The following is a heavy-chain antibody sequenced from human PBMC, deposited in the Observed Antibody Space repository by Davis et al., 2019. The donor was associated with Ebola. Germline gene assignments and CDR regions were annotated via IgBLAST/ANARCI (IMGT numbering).Heavy chain of an antibody. CDR2: IVVGSGNT. CDR1: GFTFTSSA. J-gene: IGHJ6*04. CDR3: AAPGATTVTSEWGSGYYYGMDV. D-gene: IGHD4-17*01. Sequence: SVKVSCKASGFTFTSSAVQWVRQARGQRLEWIGWIVVGSGNTHYAQKFQERVTITRDMSTSTAYMELSSLRSEDTAVYYCAAPGATTVTSEWGSGYYYGMDVWGKGTTVTVSS. V-gene: IGHV1-58*01.